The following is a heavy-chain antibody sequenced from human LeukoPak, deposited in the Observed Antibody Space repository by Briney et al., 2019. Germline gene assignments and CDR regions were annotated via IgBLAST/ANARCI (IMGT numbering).Heavy chain of an antibody. J-gene: IGHJ6*02. CDR3: ARPTSYYYYYGMDV. D-gene: IGHD1-1*01. Sequence: ASVKVSCKASGYTFTSYDINWVRQATGQGLEWMGWMNPNSGNTGYAQKFQGRVTMTRNTSISTAYMELSSLRSEDTAVYYCARPTSYYYYYGMDVWGQGTTVTVSS. CDR2: MNPNSGNT. CDR1: GYTFTSYD. V-gene: IGHV1-8*01.